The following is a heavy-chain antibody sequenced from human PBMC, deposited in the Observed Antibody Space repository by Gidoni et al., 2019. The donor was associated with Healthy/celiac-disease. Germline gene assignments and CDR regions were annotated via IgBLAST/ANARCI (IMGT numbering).Heavy chain of an antibody. D-gene: IGHD6-13*01. CDR2: IYYSGST. CDR3: ARRIAAAVLDAFDI. V-gene: IGHV4-39*01. J-gene: IGHJ3*02. Sequence: QLQLQESGPGLVKPSETLSLTCTVSGGSISSSSYYWGWIRQPPGKGLEWIGSIYYSGSTYYNPSLKSRVTISVDTSKNQFSLKLSSVTAADTAVYYCARRIAAAVLDAFDIWGQGTMVTVSS. CDR1: GGSISSSSYY.